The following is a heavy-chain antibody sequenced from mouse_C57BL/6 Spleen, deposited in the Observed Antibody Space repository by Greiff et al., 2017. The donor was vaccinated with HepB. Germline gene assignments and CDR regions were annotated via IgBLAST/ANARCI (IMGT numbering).Heavy chain of an antibody. CDR3: ARVDYYGSSYVPFFAY. CDR1: GNTFTNYT. J-gene: IGHJ3*01. Sequence: EVQLQQSGPELVKPGASVKLPCRASGNTFTNYTMHGVKRSPGKSLEGIGIINPNNGGTTSNQKLKGKATLTVEKSSSTAYMELRSLTSEDTAVYYCARVDYYGSSYVPFFAYWGQGTLVTVSA. CDR2: INPNNGGT. V-gene: IGHV1-18*01. D-gene: IGHD1-1*01.